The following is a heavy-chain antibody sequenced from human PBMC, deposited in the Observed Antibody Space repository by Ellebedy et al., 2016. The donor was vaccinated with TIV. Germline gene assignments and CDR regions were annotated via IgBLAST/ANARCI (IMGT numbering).Heavy chain of an antibody. CDR1: GFTFSDYF. J-gene: IGHJ5*02. CDR3: AKDRSGNYYFDL. CDR2: IDGAGGAR. V-gene: IGHV3-11*04. D-gene: IGHD1-26*01. Sequence: GESLKISCTASGFTFSDYFMSWIRQAPGKGLEWVSYIDGAGGARYYADSVRGRFTISRDNNKNSLTLEMNDLRVDDTAVYYCAKDRSGNYYFDLWGQGTLVSVSS.